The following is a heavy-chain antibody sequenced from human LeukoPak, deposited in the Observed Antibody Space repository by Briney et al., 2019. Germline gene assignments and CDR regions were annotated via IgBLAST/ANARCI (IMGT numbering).Heavy chain of an antibody. D-gene: IGHD5-18*01. CDR2: IYYSGST. Sequence: SETLSLTCTVSGGSISSYYWSWIRQPPGKGLEWIGYIYYSGSTNYNPSLKSRVTISVDTSKNQFSLKLSSVTAADTAVYYCASRGYSYGHTGYYGMDVWGQGTTVTVSS. CDR1: GGSISSYY. CDR3: ASRGYSYGHTGYYGMDV. J-gene: IGHJ6*02. V-gene: IGHV4-59*08.